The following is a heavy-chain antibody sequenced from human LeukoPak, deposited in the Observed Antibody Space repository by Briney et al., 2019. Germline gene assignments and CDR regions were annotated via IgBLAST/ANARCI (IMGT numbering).Heavy chain of an antibody. V-gene: IGHV5-51*01. J-gene: IGHJ4*02. Sequence: GESLKISCKGSGYSFTSYWIGWVRKMPGKGLEWMGIIYPGDSDTRYSPSFQGQVTISADKSISTAYLQWSSLKASDTAMYYCARLSDSSGYTCRGDYWGQRTLVTVSS. CDR2: IYPGDSDT. CDR3: ARLSDSSGYTCRGDY. CDR1: GYSFTSYW. D-gene: IGHD3-22*01.